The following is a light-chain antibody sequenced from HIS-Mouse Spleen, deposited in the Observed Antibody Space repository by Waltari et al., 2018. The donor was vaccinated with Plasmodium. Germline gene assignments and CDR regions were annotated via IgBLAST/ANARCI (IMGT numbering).Light chain of an antibody. CDR3: QQYNNWPTWT. CDR1: PSVSSN. Sequence: EIVMTQSPATMSVSQGERATLSCRASPSVSSNLAWYQQKPGQAPRLLIYGASTRATGIPARFSGSGSGTEFTLTISSLQSEDFAVYYCQQYNNWPTWTFGQGTKVEIK. J-gene: IGKJ1*01. V-gene: IGKV3-15*01. CDR2: GAS.